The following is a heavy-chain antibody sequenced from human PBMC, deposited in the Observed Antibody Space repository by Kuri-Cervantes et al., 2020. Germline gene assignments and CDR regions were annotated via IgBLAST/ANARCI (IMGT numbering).Heavy chain of an antibody. CDR2: IYTSGST. CDR3: ARVRYYNFWSGYYDYYYYYYMDV. J-gene: IGHJ6*03. CDR1: GGSISSYY. D-gene: IGHD3-3*01. V-gene: IGHV4-4*07. Sequence: SETLSLTCTVSGGSISSYYWSWIRQPAGKGLEWIGRIYTSGSTNYNPSLKSRVTISVDTSKNQFSLKLSSVTAADTAVYYCARVRYYNFWSGYYDYYYYYYMDVWGKGTTVTVSS.